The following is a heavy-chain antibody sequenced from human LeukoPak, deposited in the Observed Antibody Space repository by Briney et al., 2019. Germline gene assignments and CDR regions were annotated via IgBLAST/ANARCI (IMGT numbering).Heavy chain of an antibody. CDR1: GGSISSSSYY. J-gene: IGHJ6*02. Sequence: SETLSLTCTVSGGSISSSSYYWGWIRQPPGKGLEWIGSIYYSGSTYYNPSLKSRVTISVDTSKNQFSLKLSSVTAADTAVYYCAIELAAAGEDYYGMDVWGQGTTVTVSS. V-gene: IGHV4-39*07. CDR2: IYYSGST. CDR3: AIELAAAGEDYYGMDV. D-gene: IGHD6-13*01.